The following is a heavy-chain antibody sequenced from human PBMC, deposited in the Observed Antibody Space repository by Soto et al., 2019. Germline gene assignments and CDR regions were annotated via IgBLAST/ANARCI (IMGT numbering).Heavy chain of an antibody. Sequence: QVQLAQSGDEVKKPGASVKVSCKASGYRFSTYGITWVRQAPGQGLEWMGWISAYNGNANYGQKVQGRVTMTTDTDTSRAYMELRSLRVDDTAVDYCAISTSWPYNWFDPWGQGTLVTVSS. J-gene: IGHJ5*02. CDR2: ISAYNGNA. D-gene: IGHD6-13*01. CDR1: GYRFSTYG. CDR3: AISTSWPYNWFDP. V-gene: IGHV1-18*01.